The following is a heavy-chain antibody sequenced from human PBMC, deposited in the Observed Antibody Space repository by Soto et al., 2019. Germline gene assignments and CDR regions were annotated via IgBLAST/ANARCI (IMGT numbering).Heavy chain of an antibody. D-gene: IGHD3-10*01. CDR1: GFTFSTND. CDR2: MNANVDAT. V-gene: IGHV1-8*01. J-gene: IGHJ5*02. Sequence: ASVKVSCKASGFTFSTNDINWVRQAPGQGLQWMGWMNANVDATDSPQEFKGRVTMTWNASISTAYMELSNLKSDDTAVYYCAREVVDGSSLWLDPWGQGTLVTVSS. CDR3: AREVVDGSSLWLDP.